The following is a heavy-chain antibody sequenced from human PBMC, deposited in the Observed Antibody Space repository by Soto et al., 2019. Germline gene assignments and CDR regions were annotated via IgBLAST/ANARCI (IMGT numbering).Heavy chain of an antibody. CDR2: IYWDDDK. J-gene: IGHJ4*02. Sequence: KESGPTLVKPTQTLTLTCTFSGFSLSTSEVGVGWIRQPPGRALEWLALIYWDDDKRYSPSLRSRLTITKDTSKNQVVLTMTNVDPMDTATYYCAHRFDWYYFDYRGQGTLVTVSS. CDR1: GFSLSTSEVG. V-gene: IGHV2-5*02. D-gene: IGHD3-9*01. CDR3: AHRFDWYYFDY.